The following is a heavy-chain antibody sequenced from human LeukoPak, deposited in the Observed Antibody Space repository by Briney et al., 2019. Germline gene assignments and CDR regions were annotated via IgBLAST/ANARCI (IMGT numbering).Heavy chain of an antibody. CDR2: ISSSSTYM. Sequence: PGGSLRLSCAASGFTFSSYSMSWVRQAPGKALEWVSSISSSSTYMFHADSVKGRSTISRDNAKNSLYLQMNSLRAEDTAVYYCARARALYRGMFDYWGQGTLVTVSS. CDR3: ARARALYRGMFDY. D-gene: IGHD3-16*01. V-gene: IGHV3-21*01. CDR1: GFTFSSYS. J-gene: IGHJ4*02.